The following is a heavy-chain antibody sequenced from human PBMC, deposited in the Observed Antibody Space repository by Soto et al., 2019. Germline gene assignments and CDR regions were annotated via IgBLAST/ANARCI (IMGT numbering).Heavy chain of an antibody. Sequence: GGSLRLSCAASGFTFSSYAMHWVRQAPGKGLEWVAVISYDGSKKYYADSVKGRFTISRDNSKNTLYLQMNSLRAEDTAVYYCAREQRGYSYGYGSYYYCGMDVWGQGTTVTVSS. CDR1: GFTFSSYA. D-gene: IGHD5-18*01. J-gene: IGHJ6*02. CDR2: ISYDGSKK. V-gene: IGHV3-30-3*01. CDR3: AREQRGYSYGYGSYYYCGMDV.